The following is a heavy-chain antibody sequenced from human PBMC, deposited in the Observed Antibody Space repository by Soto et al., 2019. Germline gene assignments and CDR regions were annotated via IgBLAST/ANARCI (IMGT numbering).Heavy chain of an antibody. V-gene: IGHV1-2*02. Sequence: ASVKVSCKASGYTFTGYYMHWVRQAPGQGLEWMGWINPNSGGANYAQKFQGRVTMTRDTSISTAYMELSRLRSDDTAVYYCARGLVVVVAATRNWFDPWGQGTLVTVSS. J-gene: IGHJ5*02. CDR2: INPNSGGA. CDR1: GYTFTGYY. CDR3: ARGLVVVVAATRNWFDP. D-gene: IGHD2-15*01.